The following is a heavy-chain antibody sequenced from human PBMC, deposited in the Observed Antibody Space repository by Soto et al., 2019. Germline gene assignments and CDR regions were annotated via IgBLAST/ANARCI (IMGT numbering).Heavy chain of an antibody. Sequence: PGGSLRLSCASSGFTFSSYGMHLVRQAPGKGLEWVAVISYDGSNKYYADSVKGRFTISRDNSKNTLYLQMNSLRAEDTAVYYCAKDDGPYYMDVWGKGTTVTVSS. CDR3: AKDDGPYYMDV. CDR1: GFTFSSYG. J-gene: IGHJ6*03. V-gene: IGHV3-30*18. CDR2: ISYDGSNK.